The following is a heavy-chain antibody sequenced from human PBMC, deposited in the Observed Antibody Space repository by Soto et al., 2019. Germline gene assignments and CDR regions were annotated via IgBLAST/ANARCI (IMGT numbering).Heavy chain of an antibody. V-gene: IGHV3-30*18. CDR1: GFTFSSYG. Sequence: GGSLRLSCAASGFTFSSYGMHWVRQAPGKGLEWVAVISYDGSNKYYADSVKGRFTISRDNSKNTLYLQMNSLRAEDTAVYYCAKNLAGVDPSYSSIDYWGQGTLVTVSS. D-gene: IGHD6-19*01. CDR2: ISYDGSNK. J-gene: IGHJ4*02. CDR3: AKNLAGVDPSYSSIDY.